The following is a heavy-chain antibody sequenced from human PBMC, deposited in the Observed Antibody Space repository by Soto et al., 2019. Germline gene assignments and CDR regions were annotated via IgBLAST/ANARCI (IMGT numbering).Heavy chain of an antibody. CDR2: ISYDGSNK. CDR1: GFTFSSYG. Sequence: QVQLVESGGGVVQPGRSLRLSCAASGFTFSSYGIHWVRQAPGKGLEWVAVISYDGSNKYYADSVKGRFTISRDNSKNMLYLQMNSLRTEDTAVYYCAKGGVGVVTSMFDYWGQGTLVTVSS. CDR3: AKGGVGVVTSMFDY. J-gene: IGHJ4*02. V-gene: IGHV3-30*18. D-gene: IGHD2-21*02.